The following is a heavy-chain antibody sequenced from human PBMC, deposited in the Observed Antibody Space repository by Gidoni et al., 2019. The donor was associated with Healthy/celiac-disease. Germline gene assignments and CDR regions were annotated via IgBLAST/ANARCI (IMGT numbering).Heavy chain of an antibody. J-gene: IGHJ4*02. CDR3: ATIAAAGYARY. V-gene: IGHV1-69*02. Sequence: QVQLVQSGAEVKKPGSSVKVSCKASGGTFSSYTISWVRQAPGRGLEWMGRIIPILGIANYAQKFQGRVTITADKSTSTAYMELSSLRSEDTAVYYCATIAAAGYARYWGQGTLVTVSS. CDR2: IIPILGIA. D-gene: IGHD6-13*01. CDR1: GGTFSSYT.